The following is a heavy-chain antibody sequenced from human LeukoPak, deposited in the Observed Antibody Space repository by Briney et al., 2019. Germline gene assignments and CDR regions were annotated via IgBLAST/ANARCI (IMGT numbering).Heavy chain of an antibody. V-gene: IGHV3-23*01. CDR1: GFTFSSYG. CDR3: AKDRGGYSYGYRVVYYMDV. Sequence: GGSLRLSCAASGFTFSSYGMSWVRQAPGKGLEWVSAISGSGGSTYYADSVKGRFTISRGNSKNTLYLQMNSLRAEDTAVYYCAKDRGGYSYGYRVVYYMDVWGKGTTVTISS. CDR2: ISGSGGST. J-gene: IGHJ6*03. D-gene: IGHD5-18*01.